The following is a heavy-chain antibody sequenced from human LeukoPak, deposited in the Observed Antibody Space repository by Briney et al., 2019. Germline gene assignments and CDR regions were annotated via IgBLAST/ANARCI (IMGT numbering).Heavy chain of an antibody. Sequence: PSETLSLTCTVSGGSISSGDYYWSWIRQPPGKGLEWIGYIYYSGSTYYNPSLKSRVTISVDTSKNQFTLKLSSVTAVDAAVYYCARVGDDSSGYLFDYWGQGTLVTVSS. CDR3: ARVGDDSSGYLFDY. D-gene: IGHD3-22*01. J-gene: IGHJ4*02. CDR1: GGSISSGDYY. V-gene: IGHV4-30-4*01. CDR2: IYYSGST.